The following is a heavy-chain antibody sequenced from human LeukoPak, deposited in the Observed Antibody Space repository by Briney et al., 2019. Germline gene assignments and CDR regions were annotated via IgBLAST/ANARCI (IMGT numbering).Heavy chain of an antibody. CDR1: GFTFSSYG. D-gene: IGHD6-19*01. Sequence: GGSLRLSCAASGFTFSSYGMHWVRQAPGKGLEWVVVISYDGSNKYYADSVKGRFTISRDNSKNTLYLQMNSLRVEDTAVYYCAREASSDYYYYYGMDVWGQGTTVTVSS. CDR3: AREASSDYYYYYGMDV. V-gene: IGHV3-30*03. J-gene: IGHJ6*02. CDR2: ISYDGSNK.